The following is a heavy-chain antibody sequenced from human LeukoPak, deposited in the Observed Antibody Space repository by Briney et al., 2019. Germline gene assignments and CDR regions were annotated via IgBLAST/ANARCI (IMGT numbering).Heavy chain of an antibody. CDR3: ARAQWSGFGMRWFDP. Sequence: SETLSLTCTVSGGSISSGSYYWSWIRQPAGKGLEWIGYIYYSGSTNYNPSLKSRVTISVDTSKNQFSLKLSSVTAADTAVYYCARAQWSGFGMRWFDPWGQGTLVIVSS. CDR2: IYYSGST. D-gene: IGHD3-3*01. CDR1: GGSISSGSYY. V-gene: IGHV4-61*10. J-gene: IGHJ5*02.